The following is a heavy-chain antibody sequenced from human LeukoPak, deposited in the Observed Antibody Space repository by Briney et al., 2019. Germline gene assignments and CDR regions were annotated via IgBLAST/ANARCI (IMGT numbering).Heavy chain of an antibody. V-gene: IGHV3-21*01. CDR1: GFTFSSYS. CDR3: ARDALKYYYDSSGYFDY. Sequence: GGSRRLSCAASGFTFSSYSMNWVRQAPGKGLEWVSSISSSSSYIYYADSGKGRFTISRDNAKNSLYLQMNSLRAEDTAVYYCARDALKYYYDSSGYFDYWGQGTLVTVSS. J-gene: IGHJ4*02. D-gene: IGHD3-22*01. CDR2: ISSSSSYI.